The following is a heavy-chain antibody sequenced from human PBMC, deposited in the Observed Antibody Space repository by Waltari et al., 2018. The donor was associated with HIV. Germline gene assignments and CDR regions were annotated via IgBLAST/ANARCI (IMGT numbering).Heavy chain of an antibody. Sequence: EVKLVESGGGAVQTGGSLRLSCDGSGFTFSSHDMDWVRQTPGKGLEWVAQISYDAREKFHGDSVRGRFVVSRDNARNSIFLQMNNLRDDDTGVYFCVRQPLRHDL. CDR2: ISYDAREK. CDR1: GFTFSSHD. CDR3: VRQPLRHDL. V-gene: IGHV3-7*01. J-gene: IGHJ2*01.